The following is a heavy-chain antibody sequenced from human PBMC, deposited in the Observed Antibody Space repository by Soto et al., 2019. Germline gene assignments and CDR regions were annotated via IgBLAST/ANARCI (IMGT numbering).Heavy chain of an antibody. CDR1: GYSFVSYW. CDR2: MHPGEDDI. CDR3: ARPRWGPRSRDTFYFDY. J-gene: IGHJ4*02. V-gene: IGHV5-51*01. Sequence: EVQLVQSGAEIKKPGESVKISCMGSGYSFVSYWIGWVRQMPGKGLEWMAIMHPGEDDIIYSPSFQGQVTMSADKSISTTYLQWRSVRASDTAMYYCARPRWGPRSRDTFYFDYWGQGTLVTVSS. D-gene: IGHD3-16*01.